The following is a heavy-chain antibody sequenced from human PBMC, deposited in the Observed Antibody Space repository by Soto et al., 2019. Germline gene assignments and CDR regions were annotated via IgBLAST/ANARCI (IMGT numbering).Heavy chain of an antibody. CDR2: IYPGASDT. V-gene: IGHV5-51*01. D-gene: IGHD2-2*01. CDR3: ARQDGAAAYYSDY. CDR1: GFTFTSYW. J-gene: IGHJ4*02. Sequence: PGESLKISCKGSGFTFTSYWIGWVRQMPGKGLEWMGIIYPGASDTRYSPSFQGQVTISADKSINTAYLQWTSLKASDTAMYYCARQDGAAAYYSDYRGQGTLDPVSS.